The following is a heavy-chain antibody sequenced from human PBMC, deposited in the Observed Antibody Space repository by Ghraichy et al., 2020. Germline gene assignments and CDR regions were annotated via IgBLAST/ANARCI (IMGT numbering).Heavy chain of an antibody. CDR1: GGSINSGTYY. CDR3: ARDFGYSSGWYGDY. V-gene: IGHV4-39*02. CDR2: IYYSGST. J-gene: IGHJ4*02. D-gene: IGHD6-19*01. Sequence: SETLSLTCTVSGGSINSGTYYWGWIRQPPGKGLEWIGSIYYSGSTYYNPSLKSRVTISVDTSKNQFSLKLSSVTAADTAVYYCARDFGYSSGWYGDYWGQGTLVTVSS.